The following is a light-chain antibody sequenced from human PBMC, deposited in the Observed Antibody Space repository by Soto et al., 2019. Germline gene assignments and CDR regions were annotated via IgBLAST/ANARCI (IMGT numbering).Light chain of an antibody. CDR3: SSKAGNTCYV. CDR2: QVT. Sequence: QSALTQPPSASGSPGQSVTISCTGTSSDVGAYNYVSWYQQHPGKAPKLLLYQVTKRPSGVPDRFSASKSGNTASLTVSGLQCEDEAYYYCSSKAGNTCYVFGTGTKLTVL. J-gene: IGLJ1*01. CDR1: SSDVGAYNY. V-gene: IGLV2-8*01.